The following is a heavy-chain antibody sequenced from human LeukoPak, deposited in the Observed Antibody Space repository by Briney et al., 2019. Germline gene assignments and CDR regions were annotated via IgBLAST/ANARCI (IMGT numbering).Heavy chain of an antibody. Sequence: PSETLSLTCTVSGGSIGKTSYYWGWIRQPPGKGLEWIGNIYYSGTTYYNPSLKSRVTISVDTSKNQFSLTLNSVTAADTAVYFCARFKQLGRSFDSWGQGTLVTVSS. CDR2: IYYSGTT. CDR3: ARFKQLGRSFDS. CDR1: GGSIGKTSYY. D-gene: IGHD1-1*01. J-gene: IGHJ4*02. V-gene: IGHV4-39*07.